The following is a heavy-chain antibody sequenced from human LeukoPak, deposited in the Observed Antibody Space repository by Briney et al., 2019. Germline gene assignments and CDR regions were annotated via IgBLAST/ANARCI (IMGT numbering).Heavy chain of an antibody. Sequence: ASVKVSCKASGYSYTDYYMHWVRQAPGQGLEWMAWINPKSGDANSAHNLQGRVTITRDTSINTAYMELSRLTSDDTAVYYCARAFKATYYYDSSGSFDYWGQGTLVTVSA. V-gene: IGHV1-2*07. J-gene: IGHJ4*02. CDR1: GYSYTDYY. D-gene: IGHD3-22*01. CDR3: ARAFKATYYYDSSGSFDY. CDR2: INPKSGDA.